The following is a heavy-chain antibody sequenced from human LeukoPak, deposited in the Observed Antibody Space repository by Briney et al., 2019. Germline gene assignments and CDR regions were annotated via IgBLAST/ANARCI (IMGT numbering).Heavy chain of an antibody. D-gene: IGHD5-24*01. V-gene: IGHV3-30*04. CDR2: ISYDGSNK. CDR3: AREQAWLLFFDY. Sequence: PGGSLRLSCAASGFTFSSYAMHWVRQAPGKGLEWVAVISYDGSNKYYADSVKGRFTFSRDNSKNTLYLQMNSLRAEDTAVYYCAREQAWLLFFDYWGQGTLVTVSS. J-gene: IGHJ4*02. CDR1: GFTFSSYA.